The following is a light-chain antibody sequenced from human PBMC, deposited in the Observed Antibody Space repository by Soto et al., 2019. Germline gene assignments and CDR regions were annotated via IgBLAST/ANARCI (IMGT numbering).Light chain of an antibody. Sequence: IQMTPSPSSLSASVGDRVTITCRASQSSGTYLNWYQQKPGKAPKLLIYAASSLQSGVPSRFSGSGSGTDFTLTISSLQPEDFATYYCQQSYSTPWTFGQGTKV. J-gene: IGKJ1*01. CDR3: QQSYSTPWT. CDR2: AAS. CDR1: QSSGTY. V-gene: IGKV1-39*01.